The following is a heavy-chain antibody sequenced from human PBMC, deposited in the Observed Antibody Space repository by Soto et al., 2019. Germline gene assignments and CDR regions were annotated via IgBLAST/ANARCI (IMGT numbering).Heavy chain of an antibody. V-gene: IGHV1-69*11. Sequence: QVHLVQSGTEVKKPGSSVKVSCKASGGTFSSSGFSWVRQATGQGLEWMGMIVPSLDTTNYAQKFQARVTITADEGTSTAYMELRRLRSEDTAVYYCGRWPQPRYTGGPYGVDGWGQGTRVIVSS. D-gene: IGHD6-19*01. CDR2: IVPSLDTT. J-gene: IGHJ6*02. CDR1: GGTFSSSG. CDR3: GRWPQPRYTGGPYGVDG.